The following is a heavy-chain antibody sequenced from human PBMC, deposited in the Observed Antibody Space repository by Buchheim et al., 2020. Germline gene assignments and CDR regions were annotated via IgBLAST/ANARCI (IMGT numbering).Heavy chain of an antibody. V-gene: IGHV3-7*01. CDR2: INQDGTGK. CDR1: GFTFSDYY. D-gene: IGHD3-22*01. CDR3: VRKHNSAHYQFFDY. Sequence: VQLVESGGGLVKPGGSLRLSCAASGFTFSDYYMSWIRQAPGKGLEWVANINQDGTGKNYMDSVKGRFTVSRDNAKNSLYLQMDSLRDEDTAVYSCVRKHNSAHYQFFDYWGQGTL. J-gene: IGHJ4*02.